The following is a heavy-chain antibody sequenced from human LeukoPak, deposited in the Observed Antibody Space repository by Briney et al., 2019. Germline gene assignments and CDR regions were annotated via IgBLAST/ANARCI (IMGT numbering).Heavy chain of an antibody. D-gene: IGHD6-19*01. V-gene: IGHV1-18*04. CDR3: ARDRGAVAGTENWFDP. CDR1: GYAFTTYG. CDR2: ISAYNGNT. J-gene: IGHJ5*02. Sequence: ASVKVSCKASGYAFTTYGISWVRQAPGQGLEWMGWISAYNGNTKYAQKLQGRVTMTTDTPTSTAYMELRSLRSDGTAVYYCARDRGAVAGTENWFDPWGQGTLVTVSS.